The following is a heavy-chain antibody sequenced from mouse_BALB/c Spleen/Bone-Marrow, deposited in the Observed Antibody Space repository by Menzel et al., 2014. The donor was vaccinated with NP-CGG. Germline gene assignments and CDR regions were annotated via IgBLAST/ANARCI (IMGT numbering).Heavy chain of an antibody. CDR3: ARHGGYDPFAY. V-gene: IGHV5-2*01. CDR2: INSDGGST. CDR1: EYEFXSYD. D-gene: IGHD2-2*01. Sequence: EVQLVESGGGLVQPGESLKLSCESNEYEFXSYDMSWVRKTLEKRLELVAAINSDGGSTYYPDTMEGRFIISRDNTKKTLYLQMSSLRSEDTALYYCARHGGYDPFAYWGQGTLVAVSA. J-gene: IGHJ3*01.